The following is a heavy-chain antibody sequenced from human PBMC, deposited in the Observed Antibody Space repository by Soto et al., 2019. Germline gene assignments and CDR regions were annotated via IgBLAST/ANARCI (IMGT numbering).Heavy chain of an antibody. J-gene: IGHJ6*02. CDR2: INHSGST. CDR3: ARHYYYGMDV. CDR1: GGSFSGYY. V-gene: IGHV4-34*01. Sequence: ETLSLTCAVYGGSFSGYYWSWIRQPPGKGLEWIGEINHSGSTNYNPSLKSRVTISVDASKNQFSLKLSSVTAADTAVYYCARHYYYGMDVWGQGTTVTVSS.